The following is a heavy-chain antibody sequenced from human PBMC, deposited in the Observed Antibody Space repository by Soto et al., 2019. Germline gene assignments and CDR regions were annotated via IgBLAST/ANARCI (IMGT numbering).Heavy chain of an antibody. CDR3: ATGPRYSSSWYGY. J-gene: IGHJ4*02. Sequence: QVQLVQSGAEVKKPGASVKVSCKASEYTFTGYYMHWVRQAPGQGPEWMGWINPNSGGTNYAHKFQGRVTLTRDTSISTAYMELSRLRSDDTAVYYCATGPRYSSSWYGYWGQGTLVTVSS. CDR1: EYTFTGYY. V-gene: IGHV1-2*02. CDR2: INPNSGGT. D-gene: IGHD6-13*01.